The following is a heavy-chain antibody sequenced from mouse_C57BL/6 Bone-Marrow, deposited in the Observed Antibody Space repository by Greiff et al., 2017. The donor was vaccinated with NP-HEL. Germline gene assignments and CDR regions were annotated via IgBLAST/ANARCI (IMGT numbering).Heavy chain of an antibody. J-gene: IGHJ3*01. CDR1: GYTFTSYW. CDR2: IHPNSGST. V-gene: IGHV1-64*01. CDR3: ARQKVATPFAY. D-gene: IGHD1-1*01. Sequence: QVQLQQSGAELVKPGASVKLSCKASGYTFTSYWMHWVKQRPGQGLEWIGMIHPNSGSTNYNEKFKSKATLTVDKSSSTAYMQLSSLTSEDSAVYYCARQKVATPFAYWGQGTLVTVSA.